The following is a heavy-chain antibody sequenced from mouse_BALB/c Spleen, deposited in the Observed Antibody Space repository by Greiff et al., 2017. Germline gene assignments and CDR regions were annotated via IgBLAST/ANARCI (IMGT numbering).Heavy chain of an antibody. CDR2: IRNKANGYTT. CDR1: GFTFTDYY. Sequence: EVMLVESGGGLVQPGGSLRLSCATSGFTFTDYYMSWVRQPPGKALEWLGFIRNKANGYTTEYSASVKGRFTISRDNSQSILYLQMNTLRAEDSANYYCTRDPTRRYFDYWGQGTTLTVSS. J-gene: IGHJ2*01. CDR3: TRDPTRRYFDY. V-gene: IGHV7-3*02. D-gene: IGHD2-12*01.